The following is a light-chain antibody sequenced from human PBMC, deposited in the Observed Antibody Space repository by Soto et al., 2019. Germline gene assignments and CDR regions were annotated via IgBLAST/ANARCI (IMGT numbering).Light chain of an antibody. Sequence: EIVLTQSPGTLSLSPGERATLSCRASQSVSSSYLAWYQQKPGQAPRLLIYGASSRATGIPDRFSGSGSGTDFTLAISRLEREDFGVYYCQHYGSSSAWTCGQGTKAEIK. J-gene: IGKJ1*01. CDR3: QHYGSSSAWT. CDR2: GAS. CDR1: QSVSSSY. V-gene: IGKV3-20*01.